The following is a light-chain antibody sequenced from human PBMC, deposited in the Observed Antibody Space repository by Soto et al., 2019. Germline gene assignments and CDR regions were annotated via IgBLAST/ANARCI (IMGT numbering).Light chain of an antibody. J-gene: IGKJ1*01. CDR1: QSISSW. CDR3: QQYNSYWGT. Sequence: DIQVTQSPSTLSASVGDRVTITCRANQSISSWLAWYQQKPGTAPKLLIYDASSLESGVPSRFSGSGSGTEFTLTISSLQPDDFATYYGQQYNSYWGTFGQGTKVEIK. CDR2: DAS. V-gene: IGKV1-5*01.